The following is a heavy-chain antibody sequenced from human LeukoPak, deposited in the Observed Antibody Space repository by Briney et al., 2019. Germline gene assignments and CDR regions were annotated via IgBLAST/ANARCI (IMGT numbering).Heavy chain of an antibody. CDR1: GFTFSSYG. V-gene: IGHV3-30*02. D-gene: IGHD3-10*01. Sequence: GGSLRLSCAASGFTFSSYGMHWVRQAPGKGLEWVAFIRYDGSNKYYADSVKGRFTISRDNSKNTLYLQMNSLRAEDTAVYYCAKDLRYFFCSGPRTAYGMDVWGQGTTVTVSS. CDR3: AKDLRYFFCSGPRTAYGMDV. J-gene: IGHJ6*02. CDR2: IRYDGSNK.